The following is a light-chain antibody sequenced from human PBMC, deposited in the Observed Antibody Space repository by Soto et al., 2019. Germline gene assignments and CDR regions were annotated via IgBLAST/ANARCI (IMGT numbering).Light chain of an antibody. J-gene: IGKJ5*01. CDR2: GAS. CDR3: QQYGSSIT. Sequence: EIVMTQSPATLSVSPGERATLSCRASQSVSSSYLAWYQQKPGQAPRLLIYGASSRATGIPDRFSGSGSGTDSTLTISRLEPEDFAVYYCQQYGSSITFGQGTRLEIK. CDR1: QSVSSSY. V-gene: IGKV3-20*01.